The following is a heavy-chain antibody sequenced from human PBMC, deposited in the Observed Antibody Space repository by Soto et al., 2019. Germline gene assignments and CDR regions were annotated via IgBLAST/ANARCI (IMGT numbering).Heavy chain of an antibody. CDR1: GYTFTSYY. CDR2: INPSGGST. J-gene: IGHJ5*02. Sequence: RASVKVSCKASGYTFTSYYMHWERQAPGQGPEWMGIINPSGGSTSYAQKFQGRVTMTRDTSTSTVYMELSSLRSEDTAVYYCARTTGYSSGWYGGVLPWCDPWGQGTLVTVSS. D-gene: IGHD6-19*01. V-gene: IGHV1-46*01. CDR3: ARTTGYSSGWYGGVLPWCDP.